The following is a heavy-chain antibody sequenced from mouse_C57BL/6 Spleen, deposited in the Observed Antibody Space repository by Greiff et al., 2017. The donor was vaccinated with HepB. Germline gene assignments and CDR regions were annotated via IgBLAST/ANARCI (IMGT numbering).Heavy chain of an antibody. Sequence: QVQLQQPGAELVMPGASVKLSCKASGYTFTSYWMHWVKQRPGQGLEWIGEIDPSDSYTNYNQKFKGKSTLTVDKSSSTAYMQLSSLTSEDSAVYYCARSNYYYGSSPDYWGQGTTLTVSS. CDR3: ARSNYYYGSSPDY. CDR2: IDPSDSYT. J-gene: IGHJ2*01. CDR1: GYTFTSYW. V-gene: IGHV1-69*01. D-gene: IGHD1-1*01.